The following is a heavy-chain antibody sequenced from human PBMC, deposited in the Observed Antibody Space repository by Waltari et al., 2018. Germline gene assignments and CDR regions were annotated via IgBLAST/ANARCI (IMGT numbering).Heavy chain of an antibody. CDR1: GGTFSSYT. V-gene: IGHV1-69*08. D-gene: IGHD2-21*02. CDR3: ARDPHCGGDCLPSY. Sequence: QVQLVQSGAEVKKPGSSVKVSCKASGGTFSSYTISWVRQAPGQGLEWMGRIIPILGIANYAQKFQGRVTITADKSTSTAYMELSSLRSEDTAVYYCARDPHCGGDCLPSYWGQGTLVTVSS. J-gene: IGHJ4*02. CDR2: IIPILGIA.